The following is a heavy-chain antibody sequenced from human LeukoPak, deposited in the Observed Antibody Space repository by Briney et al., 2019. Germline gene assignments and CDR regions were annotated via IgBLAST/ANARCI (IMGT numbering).Heavy chain of an antibody. CDR1: GFTFSSYG. CDR2: IWYDGSNK. V-gene: IGHV3-33*01. CDR3: ARAVNYYDSSGYYLAQGDAFDI. D-gene: IGHD3-22*01. J-gene: IGHJ3*02. Sequence: GGSLRLSCAASGFTFSSYGMHWVRQAPGKGLEWVAVIWYDGSNKYYADSVKGRFTTSRDNSKSTLYLQMNSLRAEDTAVYYCARAVNYYDSSGYYLAQGDAFDIWGQGTMVTVSS.